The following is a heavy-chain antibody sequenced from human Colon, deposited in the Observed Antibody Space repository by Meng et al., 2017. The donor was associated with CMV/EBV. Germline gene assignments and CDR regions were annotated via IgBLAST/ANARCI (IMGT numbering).Heavy chain of an antibody. V-gene: IGHV3-23*03. D-gene: IGHD6-19*01. CDR1: GFTFSSYA. J-gene: IGHJ4*02. Sequence: GESLKISCATSGFTFSSYAMSWVRQAPGKGLEWVSVSYSGASGTNYVDSVKGRFTISRDNSKNTLYLQMNSLRAEDTALYYCAKGGKGWVSAPDYWGQGTLVTVSS. CDR3: AKGGKGWVSAPDY. CDR2: SYSGASGT.